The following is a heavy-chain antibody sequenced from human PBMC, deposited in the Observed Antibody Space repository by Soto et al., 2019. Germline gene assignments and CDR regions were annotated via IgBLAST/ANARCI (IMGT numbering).Heavy chain of an antibody. Sequence: QVQLVESGGGVVQPGRSLTLSCAASGFAFGHYGIHWVRQAPGKGLEWVAVIWSDGSYKYYGDSVKGRFTISRDNSKNAVDQIMNMLRADNTADYYGARDWCGEPACIETVGQVDCWSEWTVVTVSS. CDR3: ARDWCGEPACIETVGQVDC. J-gene: IGHJ4*02. V-gene: IGHV3-33*01. D-gene: IGHD1-26*01. CDR1: GFAFGHYG. CDR2: IWSDGSYK.